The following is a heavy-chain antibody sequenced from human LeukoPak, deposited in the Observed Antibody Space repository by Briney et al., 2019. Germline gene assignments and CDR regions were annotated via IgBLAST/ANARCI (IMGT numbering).Heavy chain of an antibody. D-gene: IGHD1-1*01. CDR2: VSGSGDST. V-gene: IGHV3-23*01. J-gene: IGHJ5*02. Sequence: GGSLRLSCAASGFTFSNYAMSWVRQAPGKGLEWVSAVSGSGDSTYYAGSVKGRFTISRDNSKNTVYLQMNSLRAEDTAVYYCARSGYFRSGVYNWWFDPWGQGTLVTVSS. CDR3: ARSGYFRSGVYNWWFDP. CDR1: GFTFSNYA.